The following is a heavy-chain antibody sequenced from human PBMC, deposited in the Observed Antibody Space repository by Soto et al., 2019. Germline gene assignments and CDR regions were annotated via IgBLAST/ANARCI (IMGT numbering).Heavy chain of an antibody. CDR1: GASISSDRTY. D-gene: IGHD1-20*01. J-gene: IGHJ4*02. V-gene: IGHV4-31*03. Sequence: QVQLQESGPGLVKPSETLFLTCSVSGASISSDRTYLLWLRQHPWAGLEWIGYFYSGGTTYYNPSLRSRVSISVDTSSHQFSLTLTAVTAADTAVYFCARGWQRVTGTFDHWGRGILVTVSS. CDR2: FYSGGTT. CDR3: ARGWQRVTGTFDH.